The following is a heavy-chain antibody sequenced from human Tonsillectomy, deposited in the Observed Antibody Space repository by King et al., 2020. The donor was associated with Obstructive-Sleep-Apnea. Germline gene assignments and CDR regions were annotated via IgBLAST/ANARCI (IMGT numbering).Heavy chain of an antibody. CDR3: VRDDTHFSGLFYYDALDV. CDR1: GFTFSRYW. CDR2: IHEDGSQR. J-gene: IGHJ3*01. V-gene: IGHV3-7*01. D-gene: IGHD2-15*01. Sequence: VQLVESGGGLVQPGGSLSLSCVASGFTFSRYWMTWVRQAPGKGLEWVANIHEDGSQRNYGDSVKGRFTISRDDATNSLFLHMTRMRAEDTAVYYCVRDDTHFSGLFYYDALDVWGQGTMVTVST.